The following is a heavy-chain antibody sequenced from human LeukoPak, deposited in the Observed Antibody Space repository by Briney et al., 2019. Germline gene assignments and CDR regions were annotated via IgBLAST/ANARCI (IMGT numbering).Heavy chain of an antibody. V-gene: IGHV1-3*01. CDR1: GYTFTSYA. CDR2: INAGNGNT. D-gene: IGHD3-3*01. CDR3: ARELGGSLEDY. Sequence: GASVRVSCKASGYTFTSYAMHWVRQAPGQRLEWMGWINAGNGNTKYSQRFQGRVTITRDTSASTAYMELSSLRSEDTAVYYCARELGGSLEDYWGQGTLVTVSS. J-gene: IGHJ4*02.